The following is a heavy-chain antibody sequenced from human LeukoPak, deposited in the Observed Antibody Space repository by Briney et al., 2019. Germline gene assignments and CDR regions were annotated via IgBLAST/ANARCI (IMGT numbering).Heavy chain of an antibody. Sequence: GGSLRLSCAASGFTVSSNYMSWVRQAPGKGLEWVSVIYSGGSTYYADSVKGRFTISRDNSKNTLYLQMNSLRAEDTAVYYCARLKYYYDSSGYSPWGQGTLVTVSS. CDR3: ARLKYYYDSSGYSP. CDR1: GFTVSSNY. D-gene: IGHD3-22*01. CDR2: IYSGGST. V-gene: IGHV3-66*04. J-gene: IGHJ5*02.